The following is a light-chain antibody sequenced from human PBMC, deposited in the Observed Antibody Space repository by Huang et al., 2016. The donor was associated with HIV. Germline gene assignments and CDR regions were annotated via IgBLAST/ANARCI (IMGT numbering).Light chain of an antibody. J-gene: IGKJ1*01. Sequence: DIQMTQSPSSLSASVGDRVTITCRASQSISRYLNWYQHKPGKARELLIYASSSLQSGVPSRCSGSGSGTDFSLTISGLQPEDYATYYCQQGYSTPTFGQGTKVEMK. CDR3: QQGYSTPT. V-gene: IGKV1-39*01. CDR1: QSISRY. CDR2: ASS.